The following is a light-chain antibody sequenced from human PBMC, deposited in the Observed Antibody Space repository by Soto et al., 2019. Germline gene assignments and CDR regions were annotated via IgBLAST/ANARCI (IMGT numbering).Light chain of an antibody. Sequence: QSALTQPASVSGSPGQSITISCTGTSSDVGAYNYVSWYQQYPGKAPKLMIYGVTNRPSGVSNRFSGSKTGNTASLTISGLQAEDEAEYYCSSYTSDSTHVVFGGGTKLTVL. CDR2: GVT. CDR1: SSDVGAYNY. J-gene: IGLJ2*01. CDR3: SSYTSDSTHVV. V-gene: IGLV2-14*01.